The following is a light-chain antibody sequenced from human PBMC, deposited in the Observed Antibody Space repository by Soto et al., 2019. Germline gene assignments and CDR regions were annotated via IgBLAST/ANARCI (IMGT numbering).Light chain of an antibody. J-gene: IGLJ2*01. CDR3: CSYAGGSARVV. CDR1: SSDVGIYNL. V-gene: IGLV2-23*01. Sequence: QLVLTQPASVSGSPGQSITISCTGTSSDVGIYNLVSWYQQFPGIAPKVIIYEGSKRPSGVSSRFSGSKSGNTASLTISGLQAEDEADYYCCSYAGGSARVVFGGGTKVTVL. CDR2: EGS.